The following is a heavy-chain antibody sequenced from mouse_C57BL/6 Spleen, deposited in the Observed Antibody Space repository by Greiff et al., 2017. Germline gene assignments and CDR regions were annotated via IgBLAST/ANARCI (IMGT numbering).Heavy chain of an antibody. Sequence: VQLQQSGPELVKPGASVKISCKASGYTFTDYYMNWVKQSHGKSLEWIGDINPNNGGTSYNQKFKGKATLTVDKSSSTAYMELRSLTSEDSAVYYCARETSYWGQVTLVTFSA. CDR3: ARETSY. CDR1: GYTFTDYY. V-gene: IGHV1-26*01. CDR2: INPNNGGT. J-gene: IGHJ3*01.